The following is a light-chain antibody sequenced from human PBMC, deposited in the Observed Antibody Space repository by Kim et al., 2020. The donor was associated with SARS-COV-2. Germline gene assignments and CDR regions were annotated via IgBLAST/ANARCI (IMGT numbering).Light chain of an antibody. V-gene: IGKV3-15*01. CDR3: QHYYTWPPT. CDR1: QSVNIY. Sequence: EIVMTQFPGILSVSPGESATLSCRASQSVNIYLAWYQQKLGQAPRPLIYGASTRATGIPARFSGSGSGTEFTLTISSLQSEDFAVYFCQHYYTWPPTFGGGTKVDIK. CDR2: GAS. J-gene: IGKJ4*01.